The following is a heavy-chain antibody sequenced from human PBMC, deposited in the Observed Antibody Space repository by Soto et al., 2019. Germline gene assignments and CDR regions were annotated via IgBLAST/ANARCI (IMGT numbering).Heavy chain of an antibody. J-gene: IGHJ4*02. CDR2: FIPIFDTT. V-gene: IGHV1-69*01. Sequence: ASVKVSCKASGGTFNSFAISWVRQAPGQGLDWMGAFIPIFDTTNYAQKFQGRVTITADESTTTGYMELSSLRFEDTAVYYCARMVGGDYVPADYWGQGTLVTVSS. CDR1: GGTFNSFA. CDR3: ARMVGGDYVPADY. D-gene: IGHD4-17*01.